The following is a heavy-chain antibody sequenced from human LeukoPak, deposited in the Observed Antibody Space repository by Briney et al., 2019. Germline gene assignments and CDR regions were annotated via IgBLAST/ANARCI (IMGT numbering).Heavy chain of an antibody. J-gene: IGHJ4*02. Sequence: GGSLRLSCAASGFTFNDYEMTWVRQAPGKGLEWISYISSSGSITSHADSVKGRFTISRDNAKNSLYLQMNSLRAEDTAVYYCARATRGGYDGYFDYWGQGTLVTVSS. CDR2: ISSSGSIT. V-gene: IGHV3-48*03. CDR1: GFTFNDYE. D-gene: IGHD5-12*01. CDR3: ARATRGGYDGYFDY.